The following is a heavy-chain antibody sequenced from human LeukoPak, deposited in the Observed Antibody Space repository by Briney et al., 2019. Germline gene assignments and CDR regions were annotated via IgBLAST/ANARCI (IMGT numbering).Heavy chain of an antibody. V-gene: IGHV1-46*01. Sequence: ASVNVSCKASGYTFTSYYMHGVRQAPGQGLEWMGIINPSGGSTSYAQKFQGRVTMTRDTSTSTVYMELSSLRSEDTAVYYCARGLVYYYDSSGYYYYFDYWGQGTLVSVSS. CDR1: GYTFTSYY. D-gene: IGHD3-22*01. CDR2: INPSGGST. J-gene: IGHJ4*02. CDR3: ARGLVYYYDSSGYYYYFDY.